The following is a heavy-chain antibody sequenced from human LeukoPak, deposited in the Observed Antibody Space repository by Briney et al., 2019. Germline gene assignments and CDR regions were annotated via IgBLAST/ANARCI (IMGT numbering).Heavy chain of an antibody. D-gene: IGHD2-15*01. CDR2: ISGSGGST. V-gene: IGHV3-23*01. J-gene: IGHJ6*02. Sequence: PGGSLRLSCAASGFTFSSYAMSWVRQAPGKGLEWVSAISGSGGSTYYADSVKGRFTISRDNSKNTLYLQMNSLRAEDTAVYYCAKDRSSGGSRAPTYGMDVWGQGTTVTVSS. CDR1: GFTFSSYA. CDR3: AKDRSSGGSRAPTYGMDV.